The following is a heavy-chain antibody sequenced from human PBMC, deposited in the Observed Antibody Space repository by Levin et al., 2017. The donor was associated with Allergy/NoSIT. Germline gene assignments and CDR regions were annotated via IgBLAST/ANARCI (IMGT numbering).Heavy chain of an antibody. D-gene: IGHD2-21*01. CDR2: IYPGDSDT. CDR1: GYTFTTYW. J-gene: IGHJ6*04. Sequence: ASVKVSCKGSGYTFTTYWIAWVRQMPGRGLEYMGIIYPGDSDTRYSPSFQGQVTISTDTSVSTAYLQWSRLKVSDTAVYYCAMVIPGGYYGMDVGGRGRPVTVSS. CDR3: AMVIPGGYYGMDV. V-gene: IGHV5-51*01.